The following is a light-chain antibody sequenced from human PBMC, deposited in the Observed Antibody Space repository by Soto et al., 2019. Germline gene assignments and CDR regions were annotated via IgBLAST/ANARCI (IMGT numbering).Light chain of an antibody. Sequence: NFMLTQPHSVSESPGKTLTISCTRSSGSNASNYVQWYQQRPGSAPTTVIYEDNQRPSGVPDRFSGSIDSSSNSASLTISGLKTEDEADYYCQSYDSSNPWVFGGGTKLTVL. V-gene: IGLV6-57*03. CDR2: EDN. CDR1: SGSNASNY. CDR3: QSYDSSNPWV. J-gene: IGLJ3*02.